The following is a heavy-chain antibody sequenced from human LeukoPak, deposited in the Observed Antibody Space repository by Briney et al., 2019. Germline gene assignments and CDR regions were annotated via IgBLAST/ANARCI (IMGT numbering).Heavy chain of an antibody. CDR3: ARDKLMLGIAAAGTGWFDP. J-gene: IGHJ5*02. Sequence: ASVKVSCKASGYTFTGYYMHWVRQAPGQGLEWMGWINPNSGGTNYAQKFQGRVTMTRDTSISTAYMELSRLRSDDTAVYYCARDKLMLGIAAAGTGWFDPWGQGTLVTVSS. V-gene: IGHV1-2*02. CDR1: GYTFTGYY. CDR2: INPNSGGT. D-gene: IGHD6-13*01.